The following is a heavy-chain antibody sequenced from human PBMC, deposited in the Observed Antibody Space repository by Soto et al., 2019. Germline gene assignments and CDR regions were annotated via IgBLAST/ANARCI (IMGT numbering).Heavy chain of an antibody. D-gene: IGHD2-2*01. CDR1: RGTFSSYA. CDR2: IIPIFGTA. Sequence: SVKVSCKASRGTFSSYAISWVRQAPGQGXEWMGGIIPIFGTANYAQKFQGRVTITADESTSTAYMELSSLRSEDTAVYYCARDLGVVVPAALTYYYGMDVWGQGTTVTVSS. V-gene: IGHV1-69*13. CDR3: ARDLGVVVPAALTYYYGMDV. J-gene: IGHJ6*02.